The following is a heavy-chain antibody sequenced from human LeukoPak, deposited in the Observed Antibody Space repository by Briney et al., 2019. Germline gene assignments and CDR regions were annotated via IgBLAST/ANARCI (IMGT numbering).Heavy chain of an antibody. Sequence: ASVKVSCKASGNTFTNSNIHWVRQAPGEGLEWMGIINTGAVGTNYAQKFQGRVTMSRDTSTGTVYLALSSLRSEDTAVYYCAGVGFFGNWFDPWGQGTLVIVSS. V-gene: IGHV1-46*01. CDR3: AGVGFFGNWFDP. CDR2: INTGAVGT. CDR1: GNTFTNSN. J-gene: IGHJ5*02. D-gene: IGHD3-3*01.